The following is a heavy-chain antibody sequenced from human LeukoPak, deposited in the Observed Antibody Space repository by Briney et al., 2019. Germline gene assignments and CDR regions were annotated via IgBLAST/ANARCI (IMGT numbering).Heavy chain of an antibody. J-gene: IGHJ4*02. V-gene: IGHV4-61*05. CDR2: IYYSGST. D-gene: IGHD3-22*01. CDR3: ASTRYYDSSGYYSHFDY. Sequence: PSETLSLTCTVSGGSISSSSYYWGWIRQPPGKGLEWIGYIYYSGSTNYNPSLKSRVTISVDTSKNQFSLKLSSVTAADTAVYYCASTRYYDSSGYYSHFDYWGQGTLVTVSS. CDR1: GGSISSSSYY.